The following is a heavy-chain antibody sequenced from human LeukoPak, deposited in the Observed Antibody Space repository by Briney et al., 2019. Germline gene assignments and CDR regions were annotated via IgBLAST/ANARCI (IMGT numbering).Heavy chain of an antibody. CDR3: AKGSSSSAYYNYGLDV. V-gene: IGHV3-23*01. J-gene: IGHJ6*02. CDR2: ISGSGGST. CDR1: GFTFSSYA. D-gene: IGHD6-6*01. Sequence: GGSLRLSCAASGFTFSSYAMSWVRQAPGKGLEWVSAISGSGGSTYYADSVKGRFTISRDNSKNTLYLQMNSLRAEDTAVYYCAKGSSSSAYYNYGLDVWGQGTTVTVSS.